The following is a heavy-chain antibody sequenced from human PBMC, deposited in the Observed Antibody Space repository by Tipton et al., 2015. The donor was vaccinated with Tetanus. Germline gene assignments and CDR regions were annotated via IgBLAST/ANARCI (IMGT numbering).Heavy chain of an antibody. CDR2: IYYSGST. Sequence: TLSLTCTVSGGSISSYYWSWIRQPPGKGLEWIGYIYYSGSTNYNPSLKSRATISVDTSKNQFSLKLSSVTAADTAVYYCACNPNIAASGTVEDSGWFDPWGQGTLVTVSS. CDR1: GGSISSYY. V-gene: IGHV4-59*01. J-gene: IGHJ5*02. CDR3: ACNPNIAASGTVEDSGWFDP. D-gene: IGHD6-13*01.